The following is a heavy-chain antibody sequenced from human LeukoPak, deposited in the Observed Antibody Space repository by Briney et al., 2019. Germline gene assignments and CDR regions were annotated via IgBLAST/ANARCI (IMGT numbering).Heavy chain of an antibody. CDR2: ISGSGGST. CDR3: AKVTYYYDSSGYYYFDY. J-gene: IGHJ4*02. Sequence: GGSLRLSCAASGFTFSCYAMSWVRQAPGKGLEWGSAISGSGGSTYYADSVKGRFTISRDNSKNTLYLQMNSLRAEDTAVYYCAKVTYYYDSSGYYYFDYWGQGTLVTVSS. V-gene: IGHV3-23*01. CDR1: GFTFSCYA. D-gene: IGHD3-22*01.